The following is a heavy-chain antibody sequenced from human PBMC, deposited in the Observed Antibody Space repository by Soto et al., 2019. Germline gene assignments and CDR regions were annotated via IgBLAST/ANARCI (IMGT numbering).Heavy chain of an antibody. D-gene: IGHD3-22*01. Sequence: GGSLRLSCVGSGFTFSSYETNWVRQAPGKGLEWVSNIRSSGRSINYADSVKGRFTISRDNAKNSLYLQMNSLRAEDTAVYYCTRVRDSNDYWGQGTLVTVSS. CDR2: IRSSGRSI. CDR3: TRVRDSNDY. CDR1: GFTFSSYE. J-gene: IGHJ4*02. V-gene: IGHV3-48*03.